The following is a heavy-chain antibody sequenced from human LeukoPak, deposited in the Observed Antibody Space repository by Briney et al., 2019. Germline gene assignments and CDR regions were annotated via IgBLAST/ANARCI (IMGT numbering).Heavy chain of an antibody. CDR2: IYYSGST. CDR3: ARHPITPYYYYGMDV. Sequence: SXXXSVNXTXXGXXISSSSXYWGWVRQPPGKGMEWIGSIYYSGSTYYNPSLKSRVTISVDTSKNQFSLKLSSVTAADTAVYYCARHPITPYYYYGMDVWGQGTSVTVSS. J-gene: IGHJ6*02. CDR1: GXXISSSSXY. V-gene: IGHV4-39*01. D-gene: IGHD5-12*01.